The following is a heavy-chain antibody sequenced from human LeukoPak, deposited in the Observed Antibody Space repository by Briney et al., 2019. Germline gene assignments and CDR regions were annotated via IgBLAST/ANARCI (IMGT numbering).Heavy chain of an antibody. V-gene: IGHV4-30-4*08. CDR2: IYYSGST. CDR3: AREGGDSSGYYSGRNWFDP. D-gene: IGHD3-22*01. J-gene: IGHJ5*02. CDR1: GGSISSGDYY. Sequence: PSETLSLTCTVSGGSISSGDYYWSWIRQPPGEGLEWIGDIYYSGSTYYNPSLKSRVTISVDTSKNQFSLKLSSVTAADTAVYYCAREGGDSSGYYSGRNWFDPWGQGTLVTVSS.